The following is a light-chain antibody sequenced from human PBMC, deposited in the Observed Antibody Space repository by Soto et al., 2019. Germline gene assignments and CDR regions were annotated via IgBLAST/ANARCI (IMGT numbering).Light chain of an antibody. Sequence: DVQMTQFPSSLSASVGDTVTITCRASQPISIFLNWYQHKAGQAPKLLIRGESYLHSRVPSRFRGSGSQRDFSLTISYLQPEDLAPYYCQQTFITPPHTFGRGTRVEMK. V-gene: IGKV1-39*01. CDR2: GES. CDR3: QQTFITPPHT. CDR1: QPISIF. J-gene: IGKJ4*01.